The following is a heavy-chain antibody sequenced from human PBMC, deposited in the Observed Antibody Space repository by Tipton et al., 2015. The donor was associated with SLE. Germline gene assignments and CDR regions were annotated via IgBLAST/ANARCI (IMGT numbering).Heavy chain of an antibody. CDR2: IDPNGSPT. V-gene: IGHV3-74*01. J-gene: IGHJ4*02. CDR1: GFTLSSYW. CDR3: ASLSAPSDY. Sequence: SLRLSCTASGFTLSSYWMHWVRQPPGKGLVWVSEIDPNGSPTNYADSVKDRFTISRDNAKNTLFLEMNSLRVDDTAVYYCASLSAPSDYWGQGTLVTVSS.